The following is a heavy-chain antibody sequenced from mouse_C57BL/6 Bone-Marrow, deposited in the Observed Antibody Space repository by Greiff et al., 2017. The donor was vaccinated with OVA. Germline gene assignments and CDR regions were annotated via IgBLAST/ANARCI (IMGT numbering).Heavy chain of an antibody. J-gene: IGHJ4*01. Sequence: QVQLQQPGAELVKPGASVKLSCKASGYTFTSYWMHWVKQRPGQGLEWIGMIHPNSGSTNYNEKFKSKATLTVDKSSSTAYMQLSSLTSEDASVYYCAIGGTGTNYAMDYWGQGTSVTVSS. CDR3: AIGGTGTNYAMDY. CDR1: GYTFTSYW. CDR2: IHPNSGST. V-gene: IGHV1-64*01. D-gene: IGHD4-1*01.